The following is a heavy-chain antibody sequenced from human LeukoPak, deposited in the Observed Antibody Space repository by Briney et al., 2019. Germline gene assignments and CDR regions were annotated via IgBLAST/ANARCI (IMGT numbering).Heavy chain of an antibody. CDR2: MYHSGST. V-gene: IGHV4-38-2*02. D-gene: IGHD3-9*01. CDR3: ARAYYDILTGYVHRPYDI. CDR1: GYSISSGYY. Sequence: SETLSLTCTVSGYSISSGYYWGWIRQPPGKGLEWIGSMYHSGSTYYNLSLKSRVTISVDTSKNQFSLKLSSVTAADTAVYYCARAYYDILTGYVHRPYDIWGQGTMVTVSS. J-gene: IGHJ3*02.